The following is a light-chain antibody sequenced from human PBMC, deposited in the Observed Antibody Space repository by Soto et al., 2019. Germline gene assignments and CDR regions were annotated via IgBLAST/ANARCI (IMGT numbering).Light chain of an antibody. V-gene: IGLV2-14*03. CDR1: STDVDGYDY. CDR3: SSYTSSAPLYV. CDR2: DVN. Sequence: QSVLTQPASVSGSPGQSITISCTGASTDVDGYDYVSWYQQHPGQAPKLMIYDVNNRPSGVSYRFSGSKSGDTASLTISGLHAEDDADYYCSSYTSSAPLYVFGTGTKVTVL. J-gene: IGLJ1*01.